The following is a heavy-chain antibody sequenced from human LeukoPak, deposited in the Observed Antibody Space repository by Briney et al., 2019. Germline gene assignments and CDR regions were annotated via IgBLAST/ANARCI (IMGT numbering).Heavy chain of an antibody. V-gene: IGHV3-21*01. CDR1: GFTFSSYS. D-gene: IGHD5-18*01. CDR2: ISSSSSYI. CDR3: ARQYTYGHWYFDL. Sequence: GGSLRLSCAASGFTFSSYSMNWVRQAPGKGLEWVSSISSSSSYIYYADSVKGRFTISRDNSKNTLYLQMNSLRAEDTAVYYCARQYTYGHWYFDLWGRGTLITVSS. J-gene: IGHJ2*01.